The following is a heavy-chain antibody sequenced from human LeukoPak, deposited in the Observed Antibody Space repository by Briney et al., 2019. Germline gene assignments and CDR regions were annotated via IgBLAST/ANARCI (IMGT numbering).Heavy chain of an antibody. V-gene: IGHV1-18*01. CDR2: ISAYNGNT. CDR3: ARGVQQQLIYYFDY. D-gene: IGHD6-13*01. J-gene: IGHJ4*02. Sequence: ASVKVSCKASGYTFTTYGISWVRQAPGQGLEWMGWISAYNGNTTYAQKLQGRVTMTTDTSTSTAYMELRSLRSDDTAVYYCARGVQQQLIYYFDYWGQGTLVTVSS. CDR1: GYTFTTYG.